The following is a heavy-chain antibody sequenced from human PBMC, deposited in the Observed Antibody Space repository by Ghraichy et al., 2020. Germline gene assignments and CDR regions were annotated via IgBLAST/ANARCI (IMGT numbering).Heavy chain of an antibody. D-gene: IGHD3-10*01. CDR1: GGSFSGYY. CDR2: INHSGSI. CDR3: ASLEGSTMVRGVIPGYYFGMDV. J-gene: IGHJ6*02. Sequence: SETLSLTCAVYGGSFSGYYWSWIRQPPGKGLEWIGEINHSGSINYNPSLKSRLTISIDTSKNQFSLKVSSVTAADTAVYYCASLEGSTMVRGVIPGYYFGMDVWGRGTTVTVSS. V-gene: IGHV4-34*01.